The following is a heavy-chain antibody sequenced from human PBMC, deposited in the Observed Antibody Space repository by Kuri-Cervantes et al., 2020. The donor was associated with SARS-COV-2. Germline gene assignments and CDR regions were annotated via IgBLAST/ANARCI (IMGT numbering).Heavy chain of an antibody. D-gene: IGHD3-16*01. CDR3: ARGEGGSGSYGMDV. J-gene: IGHJ6*02. V-gene: IGHV1-24*01. CDR1: GYTLTELS. CDR2: FDPEDGET. Sequence: ASVKVSCKVPGYTLTELSMHWVRQAPGKGLEWMGGFDPEDGETIYAQKFRGRVTMTEDTSTDTAYMELSSLRSDDTAVYYCARGEGGSGSYGMDVWGQGTTVTVSS.